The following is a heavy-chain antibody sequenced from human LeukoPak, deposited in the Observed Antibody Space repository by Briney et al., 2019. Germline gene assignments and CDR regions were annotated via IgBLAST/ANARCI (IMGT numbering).Heavy chain of an antibody. Sequence: PGGSLRLSCAASGFTFSSYAMSWVRQAPGKGLEWVSAISGSGGSTYYADSVKGRFTISRDNSKNTLYLQMNSLRAEDTAVYYCARDPTAGVRGVLDYWGQGTLVTVSS. D-gene: IGHD3-10*01. CDR2: ISGSGGST. V-gene: IGHV3-23*01. J-gene: IGHJ4*02. CDR3: ARDPTAGVRGVLDY. CDR1: GFTFSSYA.